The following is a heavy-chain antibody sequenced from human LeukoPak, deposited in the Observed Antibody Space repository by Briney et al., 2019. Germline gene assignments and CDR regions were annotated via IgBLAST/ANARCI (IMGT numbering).Heavy chain of an antibody. Sequence: ASVKVSCKASGYTFTAYYMHWVRQAHGQGLEWMGWINPNSGGTNYAQKFQGRVTMTRDTSISTAYMDLSSLRSDDTAVYYCARYRSGWDAGYWGQGTLVTVSS. D-gene: IGHD6-19*01. CDR3: ARYRSGWDAGY. CDR1: GYTFTAYY. CDR2: INPNSGGT. V-gene: IGHV1-2*02. J-gene: IGHJ4*02.